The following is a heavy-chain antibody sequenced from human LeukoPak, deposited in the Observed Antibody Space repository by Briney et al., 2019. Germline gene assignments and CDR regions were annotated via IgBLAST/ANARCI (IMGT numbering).Heavy chain of an antibody. V-gene: IGHV4-59*01. Sequence: SETLSLTCTVSGGSISSYYWSWVRQPPGKGLEWVGYIYYSGSTNYNPSLKSRVTISVDTSKNQFSLKLSSVTAADTGVYYCARESLSDSWSGYDSWGQGTLVTVSS. CDR3: ARESLSDSWSGYDS. J-gene: IGHJ4*02. CDR2: IYYSGST. D-gene: IGHD3-3*01. CDR1: GGSISSYY.